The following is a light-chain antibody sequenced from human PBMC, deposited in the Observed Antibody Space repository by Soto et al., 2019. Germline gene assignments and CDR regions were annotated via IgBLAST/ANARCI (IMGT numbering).Light chain of an antibody. J-gene: IGKJ2*01. CDR3: QQYNTYSGYT. CDR2: DAS. CDR1: QSISSW. V-gene: IGKV1-5*01. Sequence: DIQMTQSPSTLSASVGDRVTITCRASQSISSWVAWYQQKPGKAPKLLIYDASSLKSGVPSRFSGSGSGTEFNLTISSLQPDDFATYYCQQYNTYSGYTFGQGTKLEIK.